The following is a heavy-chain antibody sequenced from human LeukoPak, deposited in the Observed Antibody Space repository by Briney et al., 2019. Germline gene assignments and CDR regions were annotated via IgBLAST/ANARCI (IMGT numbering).Heavy chain of an antibody. CDR1: GGSISSGSYY. D-gene: IGHD6-13*01. V-gene: IGHV4-61*02. Sequence: KSSQTLSLTCTVSGGSISSGSYYWSWIRQPAGKGLEWIGRIYTSGSTNYNPSLKSRVTISVDTSKNQFSLKLSSVTAADTAVYYCAKGTIAAADSRFYYYMDVWGKGTTVTISS. CDR2: IYTSGST. CDR3: AKGTIAAADSRFYYYMDV. J-gene: IGHJ6*03.